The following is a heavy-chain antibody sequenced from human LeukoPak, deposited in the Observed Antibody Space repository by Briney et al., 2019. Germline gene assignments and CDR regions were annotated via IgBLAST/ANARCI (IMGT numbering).Heavy chain of an antibody. V-gene: IGHV3-66*02. J-gene: IGHJ4*02. Sequence: GRSLRLSCAASGFTFDDYAMHWVRQAPGKGLEWVSVIYSDGSTYYADSVKGRFTISRDNSKNTLYLQMNSLRAEDTAVYYCTRDPSDSHYVGYWGQGTLVTVSS. CDR2: IYSDGST. CDR1: GFTFDDYA. D-gene: IGHD2-21*02. CDR3: TRDPSDSHYVGY.